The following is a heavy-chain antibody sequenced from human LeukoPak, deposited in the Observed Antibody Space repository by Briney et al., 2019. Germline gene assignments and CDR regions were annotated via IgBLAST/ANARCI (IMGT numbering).Heavy chain of an antibody. J-gene: IGHJ4*02. CDR1: GFTASSNY. V-gene: IGHV3-53*01. D-gene: IGHD2-15*01. Sequence: GGSLRLSCAASGFTASSNYMSWVRQAPGKGLEWVSVIYSGSSADYADSVKGRFTISRDNSKNTLYLQMNSLRAEDTAVYYCARGTYCSGGSCYYRFDYWGQGTLVTVSS. CDR3: ARGTYCSGGSCYYRFDY. CDR2: IYSGSSA.